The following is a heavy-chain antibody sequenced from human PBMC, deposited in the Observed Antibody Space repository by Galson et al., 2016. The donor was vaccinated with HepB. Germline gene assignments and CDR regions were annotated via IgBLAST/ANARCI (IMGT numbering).Heavy chain of an antibody. CDR2: IYYSGTT. D-gene: IGHD4-23*01. CDR1: GGSISSGGSY. J-gene: IGHJ4*02. Sequence: TLSLTCTVSGGSISSGGSYWTWIRQNPGNGLEWIGNIYYSGTTHSNPSLKSRVTISEDTSNNQFSLKLTSVTAADTAVYYCARVAGNPGRTAYYDYWGQGTLVTVSS. V-gene: IGHV4-31*03. CDR3: ARVAGNPGRTAYYDY.